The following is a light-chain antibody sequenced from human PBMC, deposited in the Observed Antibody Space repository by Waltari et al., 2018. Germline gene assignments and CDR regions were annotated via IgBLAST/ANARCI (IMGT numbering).Light chain of an antibody. V-gene: IGKV1-5*03. CDR3: LQYHSYSK. CDR1: ETVLTW. J-gene: IGKJ2*01. Sequence: DIQMTQSPSTLSASVGDSVTITCRASETVLTWLVWYQQKPGKAPKLLIYKASSLESGVPSRFSGSASGTEFTLTISSLQPDDSATYYCLQYHSYSKFGQGTKLEVK. CDR2: KAS.